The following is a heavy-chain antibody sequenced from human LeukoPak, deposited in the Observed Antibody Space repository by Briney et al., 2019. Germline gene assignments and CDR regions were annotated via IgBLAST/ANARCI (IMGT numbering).Heavy chain of an antibody. Sequence: SETLSLTCTVSGGSISSYYWSWIRQPPGKGLEWIGYIYYSGSTNYNPSLKSRVTISVDTSKNQFSLKLSSVTAADTAVYYCARDIGGYSSGWNPYYFDYWGQGTLVTVSS. CDR1: GGSISSYY. CDR2: IYYSGST. V-gene: IGHV4-59*01. D-gene: IGHD6-19*01. J-gene: IGHJ4*02. CDR3: ARDIGGYSSGWNPYYFDY.